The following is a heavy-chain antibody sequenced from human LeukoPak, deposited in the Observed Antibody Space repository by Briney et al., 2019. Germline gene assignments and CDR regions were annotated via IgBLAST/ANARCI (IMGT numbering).Heavy chain of an antibody. J-gene: IGHJ5*02. V-gene: IGHV1-69*04. CDR1: GGTFSSYA. CDR3: ARDLSTVTTPKNWFDP. Sequence: GASVKVSCKASGGTFSSYAISWVRQAPGQGLEWMGRIIPIFGIANYAQKFQGRVTITADKSTSTAYMELSSLRSEDTAVYYCARDLSTVTTPKNWFDPWGQGTLVTVSP. CDR2: IIPIFGIA. D-gene: IGHD4-17*01.